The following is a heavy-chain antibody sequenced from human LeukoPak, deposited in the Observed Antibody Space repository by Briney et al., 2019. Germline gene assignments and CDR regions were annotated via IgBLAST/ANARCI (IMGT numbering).Heavy chain of an antibody. CDR2: IWYDGNNK. J-gene: IGHJ4*02. CDR3: ARQHCSGGDCYFFD. D-gene: IGHD2-15*01. V-gene: IGHV3-33*01. CDR1: GFTFSNYG. Sequence: GGSLRLSCAASGFTFSNYGMHWVRQAPGKGLEWVALIWYDGNNKYYADSVKGRFTISRDNSKNTLYLQLNSLRAEDTAVYYCARQHCSGGDCYFFDWGQGTLVTVSS.